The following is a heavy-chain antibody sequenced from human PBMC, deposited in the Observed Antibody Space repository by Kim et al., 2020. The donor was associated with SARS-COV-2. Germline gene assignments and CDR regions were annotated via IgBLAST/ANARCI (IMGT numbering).Heavy chain of an antibody. Sequence: PSGSTQSNPSLESRVTISLDTSKNQFSLEVDSVTAADTAVYYCARRLTFDIWGQGTMVTVSS. CDR2: PSGST. J-gene: IGHJ3*02. D-gene: IGHD3-22*01. V-gene: IGHV4-4*06. CDR3: ARRLTFDI.